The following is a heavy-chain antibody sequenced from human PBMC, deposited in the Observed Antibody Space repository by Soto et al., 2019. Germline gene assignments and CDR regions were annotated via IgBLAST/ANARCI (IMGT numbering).Heavy chain of an antibody. D-gene: IGHD3-16*01. CDR2: ISYDGSDK. CDR3: AKTSGYDYVWGSSGLDP. Sequence: QVQLVESGGGVVQPGRSLRLSCAASGFTFSSFGRHWVRQAPAKGLQWGAVISYDGSDKYYADSVKGRFTIARDDSTNTMYLQMNSLRPEDTAVYYCAKTSGYDYVWGSSGLDPWGQGTLVTVSS. V-gene: IGHV3-30*18. CDR1: GFTFSSFG. J-gene: IGHJ5*02.